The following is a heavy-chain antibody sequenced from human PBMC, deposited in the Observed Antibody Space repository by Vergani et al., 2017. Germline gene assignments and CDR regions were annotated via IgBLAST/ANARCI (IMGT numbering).Heavy chain of an antibody. D-gene: IGHD3-22*01. V-gene: IGHV3-74*01. J-gene: IGHJ6*03. CDR3: ARAGYDDSSGYSHYYYYMDV. Sequence: EVQLVESGGGLVQPGGSLRLSCAASGFTFSSYWMHWVRQAPGKGLVWVSRINSDGSSTSYADSVKGRFTISRDNAKNTLYLQMNSLRAEDTAVYYCARAGYDDSSGYSHYYYYMDVWGKGTTVTVSS. CDR2: INSDGSST. CDR1: GFTFSSYW.